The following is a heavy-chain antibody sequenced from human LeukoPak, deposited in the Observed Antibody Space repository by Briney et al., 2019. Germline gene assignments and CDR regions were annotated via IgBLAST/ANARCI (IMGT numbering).Heavy chain of an antibody. CDR2: ISSSSSYI. CDR3: ARDLKGSRDGYNLLY. J-gene: IGHJ4*02. V-gene: IGHV3-21*01. CDR1: GFTFSSYS. Sequence: PGGSLRLSCAASGFTFSSYSMNWVRQAPGKGLEWVSSISSSSSYIYYADSVKGRFTISRDNAKNSLYLQMNSLRAEDTAVYYCARDLKGSRDGYNLLYWGQGTLLTVSS. D-gene: IGHD5-24*01.